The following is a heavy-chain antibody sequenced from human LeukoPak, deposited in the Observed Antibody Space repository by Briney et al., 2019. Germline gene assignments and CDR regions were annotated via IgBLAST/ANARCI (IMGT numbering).Heavy chain of an antibody. CDR3: VKSAGKDGYRDVFDI. CDR2: ITKSGDQT. CDR1: RFTFSSYS. V-gene: IGHV3-21*04. Sequence: PGGSLRLSCAASRFTFSSYSMNWVRQAPGKGLEWVSTITKSGDQTHYADSVRGLFTISRDIFKNTLYLQMNSLRAEDTAVYHCVKSAGKDGYRDVFDIWGQGTVVTVPS. D-gene: IGHD5-24*01. J-gene: IGHJ3*02.